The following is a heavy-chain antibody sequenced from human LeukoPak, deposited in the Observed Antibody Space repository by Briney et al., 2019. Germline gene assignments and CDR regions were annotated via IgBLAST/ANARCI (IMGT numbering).Heavy chain of an antibody. CDR1: GYTFTGYY. CDR2: INPNSGGT. Sequence: ASVKVSCEASGYTFTGYYMHWVRQAPGQRPEWLGWINPNSGGTNYAQEFQGRVSMTRDTSISTAYMELSRLRSDDTAVYYCAKGEQQLVNYWGQGTLVTVSS. CDR3: AKGEQQLVNY. D-gene: IGHD6-13*01. V-gene: IGHV1-2*02. J-gene: IGHJ4*02.